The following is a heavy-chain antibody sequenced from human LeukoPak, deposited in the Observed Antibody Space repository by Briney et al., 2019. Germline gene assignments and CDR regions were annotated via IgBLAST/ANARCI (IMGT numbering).Heavy chain of an antibody. V-gene: IGHV3-48*04. CDR1: GFTFSSYS. CDR2: ISSSSSTI. Sequence: PGGSLRLSCAASGFTFSSYSMNWVRQAPGKGLEWVSYISSSSSTIYYADSVKGRFTISRDNSKNTLYLQMNSLRAEDTAVYYCAKDLGYCSGGSCHGGYYYYYYGMDVWGQGTTVTVSS. CDR3: AKDLGYCSGGSCHGGYYYYYYGMDV. D-gene: IGHD2-15*01. J-gene: IGHJ6*02.